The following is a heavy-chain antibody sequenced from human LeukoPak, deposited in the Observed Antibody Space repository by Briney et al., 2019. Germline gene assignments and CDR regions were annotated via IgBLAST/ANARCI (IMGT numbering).Heavy chain of an antibody. V-gene: IGHV4-61*02. Sequence: PSETLSLTCTVSGGSISSGSYYWSWIRQPAGKGLEWIGRIYTSGSTNYNPSLKSRVTISVDTSKNQFSLKLSSVTAADTAVYYCARRGSGWDYYMDVWGKGTTVTVSS. D-gene: IGHD6-19*01. CDR1: GGSISSGSYY. J-gene: IGHJ6*03. CDR2: IYTSGST. CDR3: ARRGSGWDYYMDV.